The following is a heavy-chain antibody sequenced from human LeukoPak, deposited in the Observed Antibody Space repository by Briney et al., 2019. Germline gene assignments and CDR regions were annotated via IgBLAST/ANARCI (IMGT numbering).Heavy chain of an antibody. CDR3: ARHFGGTNTPYDY. D-gene: IGHD1-26*01. V-gene: IGHV4-59*08. CDR2: IYDSGFT. J-gene: IGHJ4*02. Sequence: PSETLSLTCAVYGGSFSGYYWSWIRRPPGRGLEWIGYIYDSGFTNQNPSLKSRVAISVDTSKNQFSLKLSSVTAADTALYYCARHFGGTNTPYDYWGQGALVTVSS. CDR1: GGSFSGYY.